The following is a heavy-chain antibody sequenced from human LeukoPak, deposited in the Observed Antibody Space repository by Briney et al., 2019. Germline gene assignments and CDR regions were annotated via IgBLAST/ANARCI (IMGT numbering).Heavy chain of an antibody. J-gene: IGHJ5*02. Sequence: SETLSLTCAVSGYSISSGYNWGWIRQPPGNGLEWIGSGYHSGSTSYNPSLKSRLTISVDTSKNQFSLKLSSVTAADTAIYYCARYGHWFDPWGQGTLVTVSS. V-gene: IGHV4-38-2*01. D-gene: IGHD4-17*01. CDR1: GYSISSGYN. CDR3: ARYGHWFDP. CDR2: GYHSGST.